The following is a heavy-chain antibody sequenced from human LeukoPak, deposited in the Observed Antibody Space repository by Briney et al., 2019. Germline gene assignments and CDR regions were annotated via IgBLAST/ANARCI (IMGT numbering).Heavy chain of an antibody. D-gene: IGHD2-15*01. J-gene: IGHJ4*02. V-gene: IGHV4-34*01. Sequence: PSETLSLTCGVYGGPFSGYYWSWLRQPPGKGLEWIGEINHSGSTNYNPSLTSRVTMSVDTSKNQFSLKLSSVTAADTAVYYCASLKVVVVPYCFDSWGQGTLVTVSS. CDR2: INHSGST. CDR1: GGPFSGYY. CDR3: ASLKVVVVPYCFDS.